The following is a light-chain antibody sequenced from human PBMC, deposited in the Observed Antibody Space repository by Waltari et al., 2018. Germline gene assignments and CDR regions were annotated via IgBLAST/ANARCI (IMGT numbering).Light chain of an antibody. CDR2: EAS. CDR3: QQYNGYSRT. Sequence: DIQMTQPPSPLSASVGDRVTITCGASQSISSWLAWYQQKPGKAPKLLIYEASSLESGVPSRFSGSGSGTEFTLTISSLQPDDFATYYCQQYNGYSRTFGQGTKLEIK. J-gene: IGKJ2*01. V-gene: IGKV1-5*03. CDR1: QSISSW.